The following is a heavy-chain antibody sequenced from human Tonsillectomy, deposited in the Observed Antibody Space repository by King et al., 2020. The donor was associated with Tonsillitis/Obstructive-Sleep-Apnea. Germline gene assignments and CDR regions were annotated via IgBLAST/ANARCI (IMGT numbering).Heavy chain of an antibody. J-gene: IGHJ4*02. D-gene: IGHD2-2*01. CDR2: IYSGGST. V-gene: IGHV3-53*01. CDR3: ARQRGYCSSTSCYGFGY. Sequence: QLVQSGGGLLQPGGSLRLSCAASGFTVSSNYMSWVRQAPGKGLEWVSVIYSGGSTYYADSVKGRFTISRDNSKNTLYLQMNSLRAEDTAVYYCARQRGYCSSTSCYGFGYWGQGTLVTVSS. CDR1: GFTVSSNY.